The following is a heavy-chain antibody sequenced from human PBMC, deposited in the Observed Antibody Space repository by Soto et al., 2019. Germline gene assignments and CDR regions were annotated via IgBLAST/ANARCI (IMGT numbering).Heavy chain of an antibody. CDR1: GFTFSSYA. Sequence: EVQLLESGGGLVQPGGSLRLSCAASGFTFSSYAMSWVRQAPGKGLEWVSAISGSGGSTYYADSVKGRFTISRDNSKNTLYLQKNSLRAEDTAVYYCAIRYCSGGSCYFDYWGQGTLVTVSS. J-gene: IGHJ4*02. CDR2: ISGSGGST. V-gene: IGHV3-23*01. CDR3: AIRYCSGGSCYFDY. D-gene: IGHD2-15*01.